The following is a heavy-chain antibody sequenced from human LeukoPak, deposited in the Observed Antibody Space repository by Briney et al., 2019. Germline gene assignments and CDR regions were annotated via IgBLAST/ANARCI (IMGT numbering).Heavy chain of an antibody. J-gene: IGHJ4*02. V-gene: IGHV3-20*04. CDR3: ARGVYYYDSSGYYILGY. CDR2: INWNGGCT. Sequence: GGSLRLSCAASGFTFDDYGMSWVRQVPGQGLEWVSGINWNGGCTGYADSVKGRFTISRDNAKNSLYLQMNSLRAEDTALYYCARGVYYYDSSGYYILGYWGQGTLVTVPS. CDR1: GFTFDDYG. D-gene: IGHD3-22*01.